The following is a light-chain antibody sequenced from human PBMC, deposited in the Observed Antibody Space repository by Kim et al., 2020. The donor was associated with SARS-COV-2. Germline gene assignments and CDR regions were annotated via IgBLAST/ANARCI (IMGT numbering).Light chain of an antibody. Sequence: SYELTQPPSVSVSPGQTASITCSGDKLGDKYACWYQQKPGQSPVLVIYQDIKRPSGIPERFSGSNSGNTATLTISGTQAMDEADYYCQAWDTGSPVFGGG. J-gene: IGLJ3*02. V-gene: IGLV3-1*01. CDR3: QAWDTGSPV. CDR1: KLGDKY. CDR2: QDI.